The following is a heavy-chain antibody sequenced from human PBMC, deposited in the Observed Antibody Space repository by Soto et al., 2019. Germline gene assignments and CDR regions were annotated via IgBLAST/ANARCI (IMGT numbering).Heavy chain of an antibody. V-gene: IGHV3-11*06. CDR1: GFTFSDYY. D-gene: IGHD2-15*01. J-gene: IGHJ5*02. CDR2: ISSRTNYT. Sequence: QLQLVESGGGLVKPGGSLRLSCAASGFTFSDYYMSWIRQAPGKGLEWVSYISSRTNYTKYADSVEGRFTISRDDAKNSLYLHMNSLRGEDTAVYYCARSVVASTRFDPWGQGTRVTVSA. CDR3: ARSVVASTRFDP.